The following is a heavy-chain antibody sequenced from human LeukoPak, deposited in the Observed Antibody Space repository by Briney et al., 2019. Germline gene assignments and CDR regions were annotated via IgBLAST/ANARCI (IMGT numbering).Heavy chain of an antibody. J-gene: IGHJ6*03. Sequence: SETLSLTCAVYGGSSRSYYWNWLWIRQSPGKGLEWIGEINDSGSPNYNPSLKSRVTISENKSLNQFSLRLSSVTAADTAVYFCARGATRPSFGDDYYYYMDVWGKGTTVTVSS. D-gene: IGHD3-10*01. V-gene: IGHV4-34*01. CDR2: INDSGSP. CDR3: ARGATRPSFGDDYYYYMDV. CDR1: GGSSRSYY.